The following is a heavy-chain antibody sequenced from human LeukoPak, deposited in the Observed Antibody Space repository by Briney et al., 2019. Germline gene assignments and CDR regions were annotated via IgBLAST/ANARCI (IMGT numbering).Heavy chain of an antibody. J-gene: IGHJ4*02. CDR1: GASVGSAGYY. D-gene: IGHD1-26*01. Sequence: SETLSLTCSVSGASVGSAGYYWSWMRQPPGGGLEWIGYVYYISNTNYNPSLKSRVTMSVNPSTNQFSLKLSSVTAADTAMYYCARTQSQSGSYRYYFGYWGQGTLVTVSS. CDR2: VYYISNT. CDR3: ARTQSQSGSYRYYFGY. V-gene: IGHV4-61*08.